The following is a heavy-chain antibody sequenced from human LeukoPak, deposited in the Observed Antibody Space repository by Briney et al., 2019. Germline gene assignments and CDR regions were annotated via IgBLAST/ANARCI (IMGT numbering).Heavy chain of an antibody. Sequence: ASVKVSCKASGGTFISYAISWVRQAPGQGLEWMGRINPIFGTANYAQKFQGRVTITTDESTSTAYMELSSLRSEDTAVYYCAVYYDSSGYYYSYFDYWGQGTLVTVSS. D-gene: IGHD3-22*01. CDR3: AVYYDSSGYYYSYFDY. CDR2: INPIFGTA. V-gene: IGHV1-69*05. J-gene: IGHJ4*02. CDR1: GGTFISYA.